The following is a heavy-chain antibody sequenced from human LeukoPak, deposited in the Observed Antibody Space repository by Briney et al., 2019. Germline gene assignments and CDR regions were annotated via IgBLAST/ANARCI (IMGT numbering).Heavy chain of an antibody. V-gene: IGHV4-39*07. CDR1: GGSISSSSYY. J-gene: IGHJ3*02. CDR2: IYYSGST. D-gene: IGHD4-17*01. Sequence: PSETLSLTCTVSGGSISSSSYYWGWIRQPPGKGLEWIGSIYYSGSTYYNPSLKSRVTISVDTSKNQFSLKLSSVTAADTAGYYCARRNDYGDYVGAFDIWGKGTMVTVSS. CDR3: ARRNDYGDYVGAFDI.